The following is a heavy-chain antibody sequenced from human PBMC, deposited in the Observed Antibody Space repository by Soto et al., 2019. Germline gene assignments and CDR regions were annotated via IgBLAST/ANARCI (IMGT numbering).Heavy chain of an antibody. CDR2: LDGDGSRT. CDR3: ERELDNYNDY. Sequence: EVQLVESGGVLVQPWGSLRLSCAAAGFTFSGYWMHCVRQAPGKGLVWVSRLDGDGSRTNYAASVKGRFTISRDNAKNTLYLQMNSLRAEDKAVYYCERELDNYNDYSVQGTMVIVCS. CDR1: GFTFSGYW. V-gene: IGHV3-74*01. J-gene: IGHJ4*02. D-gene: IGHD1-1*01.